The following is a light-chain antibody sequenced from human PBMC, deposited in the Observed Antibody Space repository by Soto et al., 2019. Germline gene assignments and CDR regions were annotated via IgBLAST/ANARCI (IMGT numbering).Light chain of an antibody. V-gene: IGKV3-15*01. CDR1: QSVSSK. J-gene: IGKJ4*01. CDR2: GAS. Sequence: EIVMTQSPATLSVSPGERATLSCRASQSVSSKLAWYQQKPGQAPRLLIYGASTRATGIPARFSGSGSGTEFTLTISSLQSEDFAVYYCQEYNNWHPVPFGGGTKVEI. CDR3: QEYNNWHPVP.